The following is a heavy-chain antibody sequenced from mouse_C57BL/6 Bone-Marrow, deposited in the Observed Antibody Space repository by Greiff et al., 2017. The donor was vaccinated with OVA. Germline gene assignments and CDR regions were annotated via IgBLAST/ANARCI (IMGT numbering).Heavy chain of an antibody. CDR2: IDPSDSYT. V-gene: IGHV1-69*01. J-gene: IGHJ3*01. D-gene: IGHD1-1*01. CDR3: AREGAYYGSSGFAY. Sequence: QVHVKQPGAELVMPGASVKLSCKASGYTFTSYWMHWVKQRPGQGLEWIGEIDPSDSYTNYNQKFKGKSTLTVDKSSSTAYMQLSSLTSEDSAVYYCAREGAYYGSSGFAYWGQGTLVTVSA. CDR1: GYTFTSYW.